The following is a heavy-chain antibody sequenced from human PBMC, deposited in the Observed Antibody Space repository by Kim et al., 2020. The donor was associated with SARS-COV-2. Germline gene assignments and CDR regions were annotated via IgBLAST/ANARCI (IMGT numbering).Heavy chain of an antibody. CDR3: ARDLQI. CDR2: RSSRYI. J-gene: IGHJ3*02. Sequence: RSSRYIYYADSVKGRLTISRDNAKNSLYLQMNSLRAEDTAVYYCARDLQIWGQGTMVTVSS. V-gene: IGHV3-21*01.